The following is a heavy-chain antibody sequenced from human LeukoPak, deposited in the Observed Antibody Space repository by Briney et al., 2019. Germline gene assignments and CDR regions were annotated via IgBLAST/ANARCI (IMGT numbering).Heavy chain of an antibody. V-gene: IGHV1-69*13. D-gene: IGHD1-26*01. CDR1: GGTFSSYA. CDR2: IIPIFGTA. CDR3: ARGGYSGSYYAQFDY. Sequence: SVKVSCXASGGTFSSYAISWVRQAPGQGLEWMGGIIPIFGTADYAQKFQGRVTITADESTSTAYMELSSLRSEDTAVYYCARGGYSGSYYAQFDYWGQGTLVTVSS. J-gene: IGHJ4*02.